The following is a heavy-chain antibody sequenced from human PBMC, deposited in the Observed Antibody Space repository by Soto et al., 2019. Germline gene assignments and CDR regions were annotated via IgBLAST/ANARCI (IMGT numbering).Heavy chain of an antibody. Sequence: ASVKVSCKTSGYSFTAYGISWVRQAPGQGLEWMGWISCYNGKTKYAQKVQGRVTMTTDTSTSTAYMEVRSLRSDDTAIYYCARDAPPPELRFLEWHNYDYNGMHVWGQGTTFTVS. V-gene: IGHV1-18*01. CDR3: ARDAPPPELRFLEWHNYDYNGMHV. CDR1: GYSFTAYG. CDR2: ISCYNGKT. D-gene: IGHD3-3*01. J-gene: IGHJ6*02.